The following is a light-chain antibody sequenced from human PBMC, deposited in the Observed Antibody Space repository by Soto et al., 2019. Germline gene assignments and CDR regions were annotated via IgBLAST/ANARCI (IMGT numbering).Light chain of an antibody. J-gene: IGKJ2*01. Sequence: EIVLTQSPGTLSLSPGERATLSCRASQSVNNNYLAWYQQKPGQAPRLLIHGASSRATGIPDRFSGSGSGTDFTLTISRLEPEDFAVYYCQHYGSSPPYTFGQVTKLEIK. V-gene: IGKV3-20*01. CDR2: GAS. CDR3: QHYGSSPPYT. CDR1: QSVNNNY.